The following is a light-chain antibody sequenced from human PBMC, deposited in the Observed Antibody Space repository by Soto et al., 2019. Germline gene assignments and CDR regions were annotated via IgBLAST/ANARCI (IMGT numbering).Light chain of an antibody. Sequence: DIQLTQSPSFLSASVGDRVTITCRASQGISSYLAWYQQKPGKAPKLLIYAASTLQSVVPSRFSGSGSGTEFTLTISSLQAEDFATYCCQQLNSYPLTFGGGTKVEIK. CDR3: QQLNSYPLT. CDR2: AAS. J-gene: IGKJ4*01. CDR1: QGISSY. V-gene: IGKV1-9*01.